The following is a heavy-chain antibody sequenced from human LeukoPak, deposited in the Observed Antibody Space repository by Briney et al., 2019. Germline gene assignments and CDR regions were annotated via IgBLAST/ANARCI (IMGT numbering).Heavy chain of an antibody. Sequence: ASVSVSCKASGYTFTSYGISWVRQAPGQGLEWMGWISAYNGNTNYAQKLQGRVTMTTDTSTSTAYMELSSLRSEDTAVYYCARVGWYYDFWSGYQYNWFDPWGQGTLVTVSS. CDR3: ARVGWYYDFWSGYQYNWFDP. J-gene: IGHJ5*02. D-gene: IGHD3-3*01. CDR2: ISAYNGNT. CDR1: GYTFTSYG. V-gene: IGHV1-18*01.